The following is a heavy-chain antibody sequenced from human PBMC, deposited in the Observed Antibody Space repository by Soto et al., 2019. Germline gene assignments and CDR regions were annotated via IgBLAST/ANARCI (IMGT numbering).Heavy chain of an antibody. CDR1: GGSFSGYY. CDR2: INHSGST. J-gene: IGHJ6*02. V-gene: IGHV4-34*01. D-gene: IGHD2-2*01. Sequence: SETLSLTCAVYGGSFSGYYWSWIRQPPGKGLEWIGEINHSGSTNYNPSLKSRVTISVDTSKNQFSLKLSSVTAADTAVYYCARVGYCSSTSCFEYYYYYGMDVWGQGTTVTVS. CDR3: ARVGYCSSTSCFEYYYYYGMDV.